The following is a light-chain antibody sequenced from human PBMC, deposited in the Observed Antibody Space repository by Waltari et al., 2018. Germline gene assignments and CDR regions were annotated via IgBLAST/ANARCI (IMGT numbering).Light chain of an antibody. CDR2: GSS. J-gene: IGLJ2*01. CDR3: QSYDSSRTVV. V-gene: IGLV1-40*01. CDR1: SSNIGAGYD. Sequence: QSVLTQPPSVSGAPGQRVTISCTGTSSNIGAGYDVHWYQQLPGAPPNLLIYGSSNRPSGVPDRISGSKSGSSASLAITGLQAEDDADYYCQSYDSSRTVVFGGGTKLTVL.